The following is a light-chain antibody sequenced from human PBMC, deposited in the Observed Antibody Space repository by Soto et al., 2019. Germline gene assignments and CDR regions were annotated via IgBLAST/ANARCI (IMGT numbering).Light chain of an antibody. V-gene: IGKV3-20*01. CDR3: QQYGSSGT. CDR1: LSVSTN. Sequence: EIVMTQSPGTLSVSPGERATLSCRASLSVSTNLAWYQQKPGQAPRLLIYGASTRATGISARFSGSGSGTDFTLTISRLEPEDFAVYYCQQYGSSGTFGQGTKVDIK. CDR2: GAS. J-gene: IGKJ1*01.